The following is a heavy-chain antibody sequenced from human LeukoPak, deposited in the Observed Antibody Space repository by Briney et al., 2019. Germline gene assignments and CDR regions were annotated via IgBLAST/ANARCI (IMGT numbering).Heavy chain of an antibody. Sequence: GASVKVSCKASGCTFTNYAITWVRQAPGQGLEWMGGFSAYNGNTNYAQKLQGRVTMTTDTSTSTAYMELRSPRSDDTAVYYCARFGRTTTVTVFDYWGQGTLVTVPS. D-gene: IGHD4-17*01. V-gene: IGHV1-18*01. J-gene: IGHJ4*02. CDR1: GCTFTNYA. CDR2: FSAYNGNT. CDR3: ARFGRTTTVTVFDY.